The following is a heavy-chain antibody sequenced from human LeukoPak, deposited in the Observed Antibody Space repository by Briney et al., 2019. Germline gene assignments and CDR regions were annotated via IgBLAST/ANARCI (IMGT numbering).Heavy chain of an antibody. D-gene: IGHD3-3*01. CDR3: ARLERFYGRNWFDP. CDR2: IYPGDSDT. J-gene: IGHJ5*02. CDR1: GYTFTSYW. V-gene: IGHV5-51*01. Sequence: ASVKVSCKASGYTFTSYWIGWVRQMPGKGLEWMGIIYPGDSDTRYSPSFQGQVTISADKSISTAYLQWSSLKASDTAMYYCARLERFYGRNWFDPWGQGTLVTVSS.